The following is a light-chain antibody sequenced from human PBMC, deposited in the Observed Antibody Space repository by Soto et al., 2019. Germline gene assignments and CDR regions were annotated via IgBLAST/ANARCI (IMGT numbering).Light chain of an antibody. CDR3: SSSTTGSTPFV. CDR1: SSDIGGSNS. CDR2: EVS. Sequence: QSVLTQPASVSGSPGQSITISCTGTSSDIGGSNSVSWYQQHPGKAPKLMISEVSNRPLGVSLRFSGSKSGSTASLTISGLQADDEADYYCSSSTTGSTPFVFGTGTKVTVL. J-gene: IGLJ1*01. V-gene: IGLV2-14*01.